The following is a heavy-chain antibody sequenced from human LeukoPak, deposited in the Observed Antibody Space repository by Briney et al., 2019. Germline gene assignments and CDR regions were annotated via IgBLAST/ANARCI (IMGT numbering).Heavy chain of an antibody. J-gene: IGHJ3*02. Sequence: PGGSLRLSCAASGFTFSNAWMSWVRQAPGKGLGWVGSIKSKTDGGTTDYAAPVKGRFTISRDDSKYTQYLQMNSLKTEDTAVYYCTTAYYDILTGYLDAFDIWGQGTMVTVSS. CDR2: IKSKTDGGTT. CDR1: GFTFSNAW. CDR3: TTAYYDILTGYLDAFDI. D-gene: IGHD3-9*01. V-gene: IGHV3-15*01.